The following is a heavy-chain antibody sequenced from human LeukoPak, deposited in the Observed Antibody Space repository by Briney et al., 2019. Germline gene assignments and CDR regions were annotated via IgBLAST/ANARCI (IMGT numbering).Heavy chain of an antibody. CDR3: ATGYGSGSFDY. V-gene: IGHV1-46*01. Sequence: ASVKVSCKASGYTFVAYFMHWVRQAPGQGLEWMGIINPSGGSTSYAQKFQGRVTMTEDTSTDTAYMELSSLRSEDTAVYYCATGYGSGSFDYWGQGTLVTVSS. J-gene: IGHJ4*02. CDR2: INPSGGST. CDR1: GYTFVAYF. D-gene: IGHD3-10*01.